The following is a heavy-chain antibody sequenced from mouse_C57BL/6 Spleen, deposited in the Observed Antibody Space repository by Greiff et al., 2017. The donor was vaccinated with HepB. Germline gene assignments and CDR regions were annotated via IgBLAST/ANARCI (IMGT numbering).Heavy chain of an antibody. Sequence: EVHLVESGPGLVKPSQSLSLTCSVTGYSITSGYYWNWIRQFPGNKLEWMGYISYDGSNNYNPSLKNRISITRDTSKNQFFLKLNSVTTEDTATYYCARDRREGFAYWGQGTLVTVSA. CDR3: ARDRREGFAY. CDR2: ISYDGSN. J-gene: IGHJ3*01. V-gene: IGHV3-6*01. CDR1: GYSITSGYY.